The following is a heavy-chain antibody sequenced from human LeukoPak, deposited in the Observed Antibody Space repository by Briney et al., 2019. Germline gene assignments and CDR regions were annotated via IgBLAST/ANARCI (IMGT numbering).Heavy chain of an antibody. D-gene: IGHD6-19*01. CDR2: ISAYNGNT. Sequence: ASVKVSCKAPGYTFTSYGISWVRQAPGQGLEWMGWISAYNGNTNYAQKLQGRVTMTTDTSTSTAYMELRSLRSDDTAVYYCARAGGPYSSGFWFDPWGQGTLVTVSS. CDR1: GYTFTSYG. V-gene: IGHV1-18*01. CDR3: ARAGGPYSSGFWFDP. J-gene: IGHJ5*02.